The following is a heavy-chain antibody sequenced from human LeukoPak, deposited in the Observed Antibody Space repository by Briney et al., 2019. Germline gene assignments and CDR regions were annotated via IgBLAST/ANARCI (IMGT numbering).Heavy chain of an antibody. D-gene: IGHD3-9*01. Sequence: GESLKISCKGSGYSFTSYWIGWVRQMPGEGLEWRGILYSGRSDTRYSPSFQGRVTISADKSISSAYQRWSSLKATDTGMYDCARLGYYVILPGGDFDYWGQGTLVTVSS. CDR3: ARLGYYVILPGGDFDY. CDR1: GYSFTSYW. J-gene: IGHJ4*02. CDR2: LYSGRSDT. V-gene: IGHV5-51*01.